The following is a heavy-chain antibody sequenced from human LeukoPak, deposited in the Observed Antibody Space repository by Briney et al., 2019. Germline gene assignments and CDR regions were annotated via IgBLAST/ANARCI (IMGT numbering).Heavy chain of an antibody. CDR2: ISGSGGST. Sequence: PGGSLRLSCAASGFTFSSYAMSWVRQAPGKGLEWVSAISGSGGSTYYADSVKGRFTISRDNSKNTLYLQMNSLRAEDTAVYYCAKVWGYCSSTSCYLVRGVSTDYYFDYWGQGTLVTVSS. CDR3: AKVWGYCSSTSCYLVRGVSTDYYFDY. D-gene: IGHD2-2*01. J-gene: IGHJ4*02. V-gene: IGHV3-23*01. CDR1: GFTFSSYA.